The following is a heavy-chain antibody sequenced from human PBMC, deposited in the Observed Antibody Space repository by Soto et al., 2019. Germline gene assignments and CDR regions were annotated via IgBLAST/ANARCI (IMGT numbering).Heavy chain of an antibody. CDR2: INPNSGGT. V-gene: IGHV1-2*04. CDR1: GYTFTGYY. CDR3: ARVDILTGYPPGFYCYGMDV. D-gene: IGHD3-9*01. J-gene: IGHJ6*02. Sequence: ASVKVSCKASGYTFTGYYMHWVRQAPGQGLEWMGWINPNSGGTNYAQKFQGWVTMTRDTSISTAYMELSRLRSDDTAVYYFARVDILTGYPPGFYCYGMDVWGQGTTVTVSS.